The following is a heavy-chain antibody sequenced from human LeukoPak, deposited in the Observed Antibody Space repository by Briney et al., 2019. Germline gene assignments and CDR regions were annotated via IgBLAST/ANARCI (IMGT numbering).Heavy chain of an antibody. Sequence: GGSLRLSCAASGFIASSNHKSWVRQAPGKGLEWVSVSYSGGGTFYADSVKGRFTMSRDHSRSTVYLQMNRLRPEDTAVYCCARDLGPMDVWGKGTTVTVSS. D-gene: IGHD7-27*01. CDR1: GFIASSNH. CDR3: ARDLGPMDV. V-gene: IGHV3-53*05. CDR2: SYSGGGT. J-gene: IGHJ6*04.